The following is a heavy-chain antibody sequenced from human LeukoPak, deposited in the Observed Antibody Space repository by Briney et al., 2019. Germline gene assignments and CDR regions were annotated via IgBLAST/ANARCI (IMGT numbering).Heavy chain of an antibody. CDR3: AGFDSDAFDI. Sequence: PSGTLSLTCTVSGGSISSYYWSWIRQPPGKGLEWIGYIYYSGSTNYNPSLKSRVTISVDTSKNQFSLKLSSVTAADTAVYYCAGFDSDAFDIWGQGTMVTVSS. CDR1: GGSISSYY. CDR2: IYYSGST. J-gene: IGHJ3*02. V-gene: IGHV4-59*01. D-gene: IGHD3-22*01.